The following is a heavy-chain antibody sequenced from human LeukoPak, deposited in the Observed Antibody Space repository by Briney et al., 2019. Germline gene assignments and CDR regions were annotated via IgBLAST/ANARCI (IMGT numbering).Heavy chain of an antibody. CDR2: FSGSSSST. V-gene: IGHV3-23*01. CDR3: AKDRHAPGRYCSSTTCFPFDS. Sequence: GGSLRLSCAASGFTFSSYAMSWVRQAPGKGLEWVSSFSGSSSSTYYADSVKGRFTISRDNSKNTLYLQMNSLRAEDTAVYYCAKDRHAPGRYCSSTTCFPFDSWGQGTLVTVSS. D-gene: IGHD2-2*01. CDR1: GFTFSSYA. J-gene: IGHJ5*01.